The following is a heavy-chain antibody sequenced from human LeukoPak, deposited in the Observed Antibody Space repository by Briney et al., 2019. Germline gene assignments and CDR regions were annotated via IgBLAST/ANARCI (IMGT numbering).Heavy chain of an antibody. V-gene: IGHV3-23*01. CDR1: GFNFRDAA. J-gene: IGHJ3*01. D-gene: IGHD5-24*01. CDR3: AKDIQLST. CDR2: ISFSGDTS. Sequence: GGSLRLSCAASGFNFRDAAMTWVRQAPGKGLEWVSLISFSGDTSYYADSVKGRFTISRDNSKNTLSLQMNSLRVEDTAIYYCAKDIQLSTWGLGTMVTVSS.